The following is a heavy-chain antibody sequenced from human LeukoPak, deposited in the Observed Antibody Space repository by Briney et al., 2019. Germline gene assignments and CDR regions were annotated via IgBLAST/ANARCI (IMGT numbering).Heavy chain of an antibody. Sequence: PSETLSLTCAVSGYSISNTYYWGWIRQPPGKGLEWIGSIYNSGSTHYNPSLKSRVTISVDTSMNQFSLKLSSVTAADTAVYYCARNSSGLHFDYWGRGPVVSVSS. J-gene: IGHJ4*02. D-gene: IGHD3-22*01. CDR3: ARNSSGLHFDY. CDR1: GYSISNTYY. CDR2: IYNSGST. V-gene: IGHV4-38-2*01.